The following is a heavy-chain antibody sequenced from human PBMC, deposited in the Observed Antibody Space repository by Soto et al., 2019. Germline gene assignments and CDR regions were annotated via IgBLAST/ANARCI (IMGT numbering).Heavy chain of an antibody. CDR3: ARWVSGTTVYYYYGMDV. CDR2: ISAYNGNT. D-gene: IGHD1-7*01. V-gene: IGHV1-18*01. J-gene: IGHJ6*02. Sequence: QVQLVQSGAEVKKPGASVKVSCKASGYTFTSYGISWVRQAPGQGLEWMGWISAYNGNTNYAQKLQGRVTMTTDTSTSTAYMELRSLRSDVTAVYYCARWVSGTTVYYYYGMDVWGQGTTVTVSS. CDR1: GYTFTSYG.